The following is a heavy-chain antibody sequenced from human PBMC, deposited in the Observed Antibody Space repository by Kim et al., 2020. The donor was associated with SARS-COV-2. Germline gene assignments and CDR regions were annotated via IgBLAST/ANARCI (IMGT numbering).Heavy chain of an antibody. CDR1: GGSISSSSYY. J-gene: IGHJ6*02. CDR2: IYYSGST. Sequence: SETLSLTCTVSGGSISSSSYYWGWIRQPPGKGLEWIGSIYYSGSTYYNPSLKSRVTISVDTSKNQFSLKLSSVTAADTAVYYCARESSSSSPQYYYYYGMDVWGQGTTVTVSS. D-gene: IGHD6-6*01. CDR3: ARESSSSSPQYYYYYGMDV. V-gene: IGHV4-39*02.